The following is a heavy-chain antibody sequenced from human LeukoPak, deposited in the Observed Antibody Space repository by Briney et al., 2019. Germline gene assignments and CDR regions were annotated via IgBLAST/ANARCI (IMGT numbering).Heavy chain of an antibody. D-gene: IGHD3-22*01. Sequence: GSSVKVSCKASGGTFSSYAISWVRQAPGQGLEWMGGIIPIFGTANYAQKFQGRVTITADESTSTAYMELSSLRSEDTAVYYCAREVYYYDSSGYPGWFDPWGQGTLVTVSS. CDR2: IIPIFGTA. CDR3: AREVYYYDSSGYPGWFDP. CDR1: GGTFSSYA. V-gene: IGHV1-69*01. J-gene: IGHJ5*02.